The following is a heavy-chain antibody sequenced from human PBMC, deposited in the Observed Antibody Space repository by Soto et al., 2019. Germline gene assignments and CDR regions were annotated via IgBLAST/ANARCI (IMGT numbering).Heavy chain of an antibody. CDR3: ARERNRGDKAARPSWFDP. V-gene: IGHV4-59*01. CDR1: GGSISSYY. J-gene: IGHJ5*02. D-gene: IGHD6-6*01. CDR2: IYYSGST. Sequence: SETLSLTCTVSGGSISSYYWSWIRQPPGKGLEWIGYIYYSGSTNYNPSLKSRVTISVDTSKNQFSLKLSSVTAADTAVYYCARERNRGDKAARPSWFDPWGQGTLVTVSS.